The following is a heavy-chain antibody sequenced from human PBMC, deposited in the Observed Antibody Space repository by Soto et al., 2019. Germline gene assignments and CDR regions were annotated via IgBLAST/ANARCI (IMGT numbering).Heavy chain of an antibody. CDR3: ARYNMGSSGWHYYYYGMDV. CDR2: IYYSGST. D-gene: IGHD6-19*01. J-gene: IGHJ6*02. V-gene: IGHV4-59*01. CDR1: GGSISSYY. Sequence: TSETLSLTCTVSGGSISSYYWSWIRQPPGKGLEWIGYIYYSGSTNYNPSLKSRVTISVDTSKNQFSLKLSSVTAADTAVYYCARYNMGSSGWHYYYYGMDVWGQGTTVTVSS.